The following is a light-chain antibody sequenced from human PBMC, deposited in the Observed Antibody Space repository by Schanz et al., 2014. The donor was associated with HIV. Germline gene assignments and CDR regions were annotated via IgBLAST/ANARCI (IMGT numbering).Light chain of an antibody. CDR2: DVS. J-gene: IGLJ1*01. CDR3: CSYTTTSTYV. CDR1: SADVGAYNF. Sequence: QSALTQPASVSGSPGQSITISCTGTSADVGAYNFVSWYQQHPGKAPKVIIYDVSVRPSGVSNRFSGSKSGNTASLTISGLQAEDEADYYCCSYTTTSTYVFGAGTKVTVL. V-gene: IGLV2-14*03.